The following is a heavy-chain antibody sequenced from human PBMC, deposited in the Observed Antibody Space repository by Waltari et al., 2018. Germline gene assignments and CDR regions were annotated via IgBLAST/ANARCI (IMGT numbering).Heavy chain of an antibody. CDR1: GGSISSSNW. D-gene: IGHD1-26*01. CDR3: ARDRHWEPQTYYYYGMDV. CDR2: IYHSGST. Sequence: QVQLQESGPGLVKPSGTLSLTCAVSGGSISSSNWWSWVRQPPGKGLEWIGEIYHSGSTNYNPSLKSRVTISVDKSKNQFSLKLSSVTAADTAVYYCARDRHWEPQTYYYYGMDVWGQGTTVTVSS. J-gene: IGHJ6*02. V-gene: IGHV4-4*02.